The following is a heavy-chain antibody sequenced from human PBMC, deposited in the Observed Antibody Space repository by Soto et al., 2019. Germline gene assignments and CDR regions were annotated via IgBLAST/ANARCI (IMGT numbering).Heavy chain of an antibody. CDR2: ISSGGNYT. CDR3: ARDLNLNIWPEYSQH. J-gene: IGHJ1*01. CDR1: GFVFSDFY. Sequence: QVHLVESGGGLVKPGGSLRLSCVGSGFVFSDFYMSWIRQAPGKGPEWISYISSGGNYTDYAQSVKGRFTISRDNTQNSLYLHMDSLRAEDTAVYYCARDLNLNIWPEYSQHWGQGTLVTVSS. V-gene: IGHV3-11*06.